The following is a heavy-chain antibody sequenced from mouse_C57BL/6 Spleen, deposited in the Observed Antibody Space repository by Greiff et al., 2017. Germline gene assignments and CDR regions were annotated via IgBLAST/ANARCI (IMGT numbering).Heavy chain of an antibody. V-gene: IGHV3-6*01. D-gene: IGHD1-1*01. CDR1: GYSITSGYY. CDR3: ARSPYGSSPGD. Sequence: VQLQQSGPGLVKPSQSLSLTCSVTGYSITSGYYWNWIRQFPGNKLEWMGYISYDGSNNYNPSLKNRISITRDTSKNQFFLKLNSVTTEDTATYYCARSPYGSSPGDWGQGPTLTVST. J-gene: IGHJ2*01. CDR2: ISYDGSN.